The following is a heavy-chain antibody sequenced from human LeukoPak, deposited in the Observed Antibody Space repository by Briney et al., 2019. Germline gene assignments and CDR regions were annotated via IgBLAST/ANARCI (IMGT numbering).Heavy chain of an antibody. D-gene: IGHD6-19*01. Sequence: SETLSLTCTVSGGSISSYYWSWIRQPPGKGLEWIGYIYYSGSTNYNSSFKSRVTISIDTSKNQFSLRLSSVTAADTAVYYCARTSSSGLVGGYYFDYWGQGTLVTVSS. J-gene: IGHJ4*02. CDR2: IYYSGST. CDR1: GGSISSYY. V-gene: IGHV4-59*08. CDR3: ARTSSSGLVGGYYFDY.